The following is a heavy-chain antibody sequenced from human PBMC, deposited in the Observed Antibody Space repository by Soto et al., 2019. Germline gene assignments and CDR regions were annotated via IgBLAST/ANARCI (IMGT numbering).Heavy chain of an antibody. J-gene: IGHJ4*02. CDR2: ISRGATTT. Sequence: GGSLRLSXAVSGLTFSSFEMDWVRQAAGKGPEWISYISRGATTTYYADSVRGRFTISRDDAENSVFLQMDSLRVEDTAIYFCATRSTDYCFYWGQGTLVTVSS. V-gene: IGHV3-48*03. D-gene: IGHD3-9*01. CDR1: GLTFSSFE. CDR3: ATRSTDYCFY.